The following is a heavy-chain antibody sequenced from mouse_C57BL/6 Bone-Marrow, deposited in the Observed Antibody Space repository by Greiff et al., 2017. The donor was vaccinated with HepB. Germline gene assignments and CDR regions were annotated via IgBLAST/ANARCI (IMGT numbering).Heavy chain of an antibody. CDR1: GFTFSDYY. D-gene: IGHD5-2*01. CDR3: ARQGNRAY. V-gene: IGHV5-12*01. J-gene: IGHJ3*01. Sequence: EVMLVESGGGLVQPGGSLKLSCAASGFTFSDYYMYWVRQTPEKRLEWVAYISNGGGSTYYPDTVKGRFTISRYNAKNTLYLQMSRLKSEDTAMYYCARQGNRAYWGQGTLVTVSA. CDR2: ISNGGGST.